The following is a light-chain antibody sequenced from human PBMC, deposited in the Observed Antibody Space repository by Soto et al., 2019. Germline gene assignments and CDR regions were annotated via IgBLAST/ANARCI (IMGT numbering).Light chain of an antibody. Sequence: IVLTQSPGTLSLSPGEGATLSCRASQSVNSLYFAWYQQKPGQAPRLLIYGASSRATGIPDRFSGSGSGTDFTLTISRLEPEDFAVYYCQYYSGSQTFGGGTKVDNK. J-gene: IGKJ4*01. CDR3: QYYSGSQT. V-gene: IGKV3-20*01. CDR1: QSVNSLY. CDR2: GAS.